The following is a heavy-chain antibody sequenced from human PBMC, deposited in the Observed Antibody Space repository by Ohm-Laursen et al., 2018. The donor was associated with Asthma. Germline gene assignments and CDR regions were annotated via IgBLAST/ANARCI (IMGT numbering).Heavy chain of an antibody. CDR1: GFTFSSYA. CDR3: AKGGSSSWYEMDV. J-gene: IGHJ6*02. D-gene: IGHD6-13*01. CDR2: ISGSGGST. Sequence: SLRLSCTASGFTFSSYAMSWVRQAPGKGLEWVSAISGSGGSTYYADSVKGRFTISRDNSKSTLYLQMNSLRAEDTAVYYCAKGGSSSWYEMDVWGQGTTVTVSS. V-gene: IGHV3-23*01.